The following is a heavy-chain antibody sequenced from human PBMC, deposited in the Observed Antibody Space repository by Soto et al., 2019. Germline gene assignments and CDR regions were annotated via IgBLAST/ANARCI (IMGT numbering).Heavy chain of an antibody. V-gene: IGHV3-7*01. CDR1: GFTFSSYR. CDR3: SIDMKRYFICVPLIYYYYGMDP. J-gene: IGHJ6*02. D-gene: IGHD3-9*01. CDR2: IKQDGSEK. Sequence: GGSLRLSCAASGFTFSSYRMSWVRQAPGKGLEWVANIKQDGSEKYYVDSVKGRFTISRDNAKNSLYLQMNSLRDEDTAVYYYSIDMKRYFICVPLIYYYYGMDPWGQGTTSTFS.